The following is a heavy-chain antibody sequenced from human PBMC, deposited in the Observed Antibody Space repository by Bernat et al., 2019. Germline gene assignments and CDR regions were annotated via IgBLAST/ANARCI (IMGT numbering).Heavy chain of an antibody. V-gene: IGHV3-23*04. Sequence: EVQLVESGGGLVQPGGSLRLSCAASGFTFSSYAMSWVRQAPGKGLEWVSAISGSGGSTYYADSVKGRFTISRDNSKNTLYLQMNSLRAEDTAVYYCAKDLDYYDSSGYYHYFDYWGQGTLVTVSS. CDR1: GFTFSSYA. D-gene: IGHD3-22*01. J-gene: IGHJ4*02. CDR3: AKDLDYYDSSGYYHYFDY. CDR2: ISGSGGST.